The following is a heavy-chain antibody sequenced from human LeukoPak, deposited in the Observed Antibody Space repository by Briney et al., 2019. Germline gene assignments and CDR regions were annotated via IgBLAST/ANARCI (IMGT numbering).Heavy chain of an antibody. J-gene: IGHJ6*03. Sequence: ASVKVSCKASGGTFSSYAISWVRQAPGQGLERMGGIIPIFGTANYAQKFQGRVTITTDESTSTAYMELSSLRSEDTAVYYCARGEDYSSSSQYYYYYMDVWGKGTTVTVSS. CDR3: ARGEDYSSSSQYYYYYMDV. CDR2: IIPIFGTA. D-gene: IGHD6-6*01. CDR1: GGTFSSYA. V-gene: IGHV1-69*05.